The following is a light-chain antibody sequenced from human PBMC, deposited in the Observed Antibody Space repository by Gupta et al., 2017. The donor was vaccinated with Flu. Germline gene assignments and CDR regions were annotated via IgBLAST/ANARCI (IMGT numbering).Light chain of an antibody. CDR3: SSYTSSSTLDVV. V-gene: IGLV2-14*01. J-gene: IGLJ2*01. Sequence: QSALTQPASVSGSPGQSITISCTGNSSDVGGYNYVSWYQQHPGKAPKLMIYEVSNRPSGVSNRFSGSKSGNTASLTISGLQAEDEADYYCSSYTSSSTLDVVFGVGTKLTVL. CDR1: SSDVGGYNY. CDR2: EVS.